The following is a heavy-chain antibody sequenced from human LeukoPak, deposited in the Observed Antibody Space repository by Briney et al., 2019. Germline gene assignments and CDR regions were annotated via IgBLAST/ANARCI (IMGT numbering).Heavy chain of an antibody. Sequence: GGSLRLSCAASGFTLSSYTMNWVSQAPGKGLEWVSSISSSSSFIYYADSVKGRFTISRDNAKNSLYLQMNSLRAEDTAVYYCASPALGYCISTSCSDVWGQGTPVTVSS. CDR2: ISSSSSFI. D-gene: IGHD2-2*01. CDR3: ASPALGYCISTSCSDV. V-gene: IGHV3-21*01. CDR1: GFTLSSYT. J-gene: IGHJ6*02.